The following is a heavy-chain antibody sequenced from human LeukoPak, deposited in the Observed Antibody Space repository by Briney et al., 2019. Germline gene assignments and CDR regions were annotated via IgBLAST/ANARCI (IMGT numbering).Heavy chain of an antibody. Sequence: PGRSLRLSCAASGFTFDDYAMHWVRQAPGKGLEWVSGISWNSGSIGYADSVKGRFTISRDNAKNSLYLQMNSLRAEDTAVYYCARDDSSSDDAFDIWGQGTMVTVSS. CDR1: GFTFDDYA. V-gene: IGHV3-9*01. J-gene: IGHJ3*02. D-gene: IGHD6-6*01. CDR2: ISWNSGSI. CDR3: ARDDSSSDDAFDI.